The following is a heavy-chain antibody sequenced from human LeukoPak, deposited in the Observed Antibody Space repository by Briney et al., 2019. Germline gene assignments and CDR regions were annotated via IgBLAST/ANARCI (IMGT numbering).Heavy chain of an antibody. J-gene: IGHJ5*02. CDR3: ARAAPLGAAGANWFDP. CDR2: INPSGGST. CDR1: GYTFTSYY. D-gene: IGHD6-13*01. Sequence: ASVKVSCKASGYTFTSYYMHWVRQAPGQGLEWMGIINPSGGSTSYAQKFQGRVTMTRDMSTSTVYMELSSLRSEDTAVYYCARAAPLGAAGANWFDPWGQGTLVTVS. V-gene: IGHV1-46*01.